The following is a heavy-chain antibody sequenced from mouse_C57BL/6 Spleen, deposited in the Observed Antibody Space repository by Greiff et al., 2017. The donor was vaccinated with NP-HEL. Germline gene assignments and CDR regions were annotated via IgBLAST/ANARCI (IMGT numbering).Heavy chain of an antibody. J-gene: IGHJ2*01. CDR1: GYTFTSYW. D-gene: IGHD1-1*01. CDR3: AKGGITTGGDDY. CDR2: IHPNSGST. Sequence: VQLQQPGAELVKPGASVKLSCKASGYTFTSYWMHWVKQRPGQGLEWIGMIHPNSGSTNYNEKFKSKATLTVDKSSSTAYMQLSSLTSADSAVYYCAKGGITTGGDDYWGQGTTLTVSS. V-gene: IGHV1-64*01.